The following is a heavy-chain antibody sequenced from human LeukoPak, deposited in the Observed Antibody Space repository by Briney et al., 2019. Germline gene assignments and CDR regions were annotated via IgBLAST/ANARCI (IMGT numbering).Heavy chain of an antibody. J-gene: IGHJ6*02. V-gene: IGHV3-21*01. CDR2: ISSSSSYI. CDR1: GFTFSSYS. CDR3: ARGAPSPYYYYGMDV. Sequence: GGSLRLSCAASGFTFSSYSMNWVRQAPGKGLEWVSSISSSSSYIYYADSVKGRFTISRDNAKNSLYLQMNSLRAEDTAVYYCARGAPSPYYYYGMDVWGQGTTVTVSS.